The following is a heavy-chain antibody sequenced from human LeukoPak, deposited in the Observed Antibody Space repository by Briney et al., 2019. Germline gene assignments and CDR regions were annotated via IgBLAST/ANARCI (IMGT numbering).Heavy chain of an antibody. D-gene: IGHD5-18*01. CDR1: GGTFSSYA. J-gene: IGHJ3*02. V-gene: IGHV1-69*05. Sequence: SVKVSCKASGGTFSSYAISWVRQAPGQGLEWMGRIIPIFGTANYAQKFQGRVTITTDESTSTAYMELSSLRSEDTAVYYCAPPADGQLWSLHDAFDIWGQGTMVTVSS. CDR2: IIPIFGTA. CDR3: APPADGQLWSLHDAFDI.